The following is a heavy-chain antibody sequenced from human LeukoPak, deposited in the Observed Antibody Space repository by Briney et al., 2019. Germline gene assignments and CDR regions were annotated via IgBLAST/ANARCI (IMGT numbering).Heavy chain of an antibody. V-gene: IGHV1-69*13. Sequence: GASVKVSFKASGGTFSSYAISWVRQAPGQGLEWMGGIIPIFGTANYAQKFQGGVTITADESTSTAYMELSSLRSEDTAVYYCARGLMFGTPSEFDPWGQGTLVTVSS. CDR2: IIPIFGTA. CDR3: ARGLMFGTPSEFDP. CDR1: GGTFSSYA. J-gene: IGHJ5*02. D-gene: IGHD3-10*02.